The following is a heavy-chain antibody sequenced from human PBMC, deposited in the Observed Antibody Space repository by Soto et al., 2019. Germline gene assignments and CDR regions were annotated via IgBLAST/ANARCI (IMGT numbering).Heavy chain of an antibody. CDR3: AKSPPNWNYVGYYYYMDV. CDR1: GFTFSSYA. Sequence: GGSLRLSCAASGFTFSSYAMSWVRQAPGKGLEWVSAISGSGGSTYYADSVKGRFTISRDNSKNTLYLQMNSLRAEDTAVYYCAKSPPNWNYVGYYYYMDVWGKGTTVTVSS. J-gene: IGHJ6*03. D-gene: IGHD1-7*01. CDR2: ISGSGGST. V-gene: IGHV3-23*01.